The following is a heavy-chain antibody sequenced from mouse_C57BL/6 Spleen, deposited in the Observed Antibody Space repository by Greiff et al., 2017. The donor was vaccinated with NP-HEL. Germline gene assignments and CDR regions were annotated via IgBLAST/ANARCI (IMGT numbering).Heavy chain of an antibody. D-gene: IGHD1-1*01. V-gene: IGHV5-17*01. J-gene: IGHJ2*01. CDR2: ISSGSSTI. CDR1: GFTFSDYG. CDR3: ATYGRGY. Sequence: DVMLVESGGGLVKPGGSLKLSCAASGFTFSDYGMHWVRQAPEKGLEWVAYISSGSSTIYYADTVKGRFTISRDNAKNTLFLQMTSLRSEDTAMYYCATYGRGYWGQGTTLTVSS.